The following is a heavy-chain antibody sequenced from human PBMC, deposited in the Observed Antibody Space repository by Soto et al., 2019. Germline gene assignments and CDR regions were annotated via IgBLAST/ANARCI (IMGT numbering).Heavy chain of an antibody. CDR1: GFTFDDSA. CDR2: ISWRRGSI. V-gene: IGHV3-9*01. J-gene: IGHJ6*03. D-gene: IGHD3-10*01. CDR3: ASNIYGTGSYSYYYSLDV. Sequence: EVQLVESGGGLVQPGRSLRLSCAASGFTFDDSAMHWVRQAPGKGLEWVSGISWRRGSIGYADSVKGRFTISRDNAENSLYLQMNSLGAEDTALYYCASNIYGTGSYSYYYSLDVWGKETTVTVSS.